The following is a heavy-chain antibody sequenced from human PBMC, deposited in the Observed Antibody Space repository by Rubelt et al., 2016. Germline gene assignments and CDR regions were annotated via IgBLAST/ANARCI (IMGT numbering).Heavy chain of an antibody. CDR3: ARVPPGGCSGGSCTRYFDY. CDR1: GYSISSRYY. D-gene: IGHD2-15*01. V-gene: IGHV4-38-2*02. Sequence: VQLQESGPGLVKPSETLSLTCTVSGYSISSRYYWGWIRQPPGKGLEWIGSIYYSGSTYLDPSLKSRITISVDTSKNHFSRKLSSVIAAERAVYYWARVPPGGCSGGSCTRYFDYWGQGTLVTVSS. CDR2: IYYSGST. J-gene: IGHJ4*02.